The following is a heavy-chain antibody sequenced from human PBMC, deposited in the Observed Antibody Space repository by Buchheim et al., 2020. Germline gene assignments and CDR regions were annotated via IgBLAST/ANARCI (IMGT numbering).Heavy chain of an antibody. D-gene: IGHD5-12*01. CDR1: GFTFSDYY. J-gene: IGHJ6*02. CDR3: ASGFRSYSGYDEGYYYYYGMDV. CDR2: ISSSSSYT. V-gene: IGHV3-11*06. Sequence: QVQLVESGGGLVKPGGSLRLSCAASGFTFSDYYMSWIRQAPGKGLEWVSYISSSSSYTNYAASVKGRFTISRDNAKNSLYLQMNSLRAEDTAVYYCASGFRSYSGYDEGYYYYYGMDVWGQGTT.